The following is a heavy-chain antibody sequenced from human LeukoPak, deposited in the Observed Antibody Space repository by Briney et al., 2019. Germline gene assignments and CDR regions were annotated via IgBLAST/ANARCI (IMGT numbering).Heavy chain of an antibody. V-gene: IGHV1-2*02. CDR3: ASRGATVTHYYYYYMDV. Sequence: GASVKVSCKASGYTFTGYYMHWVRQAPGQGLEWMGWINPNSGGTNYAQKFQGRVTMTRDTSISTAYMELSRLRSDDTAVYYCASRGATVTHYYYYYMDVWGKGTTVTVSS. D-gene: IGHD4-17*01. CDR1: GYTFTGYY. J-gene: IGHJ6*03. CDR2: INPNSGGT.